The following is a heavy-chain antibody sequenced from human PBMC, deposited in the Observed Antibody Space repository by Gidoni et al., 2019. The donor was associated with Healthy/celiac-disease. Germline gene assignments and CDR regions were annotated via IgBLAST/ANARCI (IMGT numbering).Heavy chain of an antibody. CDR1: GFTFRSYA. D-gene: IGHD3-22*01. CDR2: IRGGGCST. J-gene: IGHJ2*01. V-gene: IGHV3-23*01. CDR3: AIIRDYYDSSGYSPGWYFDL. Sequence: GQLLESGGGLVQPGGSLRLYCAASGFTFRSYAMRWVRQAPGKGLEWVSAIRGGGCSTYYADSVKGRFTISRDNSKNTLYLQMNSLRAEDTAVYYCAIIRDYYDSSGYSPGWYFDLWGRGTLVTVSS.